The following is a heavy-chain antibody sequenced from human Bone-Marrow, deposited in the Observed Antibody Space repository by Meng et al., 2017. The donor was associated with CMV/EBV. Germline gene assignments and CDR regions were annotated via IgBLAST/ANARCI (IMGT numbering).Heavy chain of an antibody. D-gene: IGHD2-2*01. V-gene: IGHV4-39*07. CDR3: AREAADCSSTSCHNWFDP. Sequence: GSLRLSCTVSGGSISSSSYYWGWIRQPPGKGLEWIGSIYYSGSTYYNPSLKSRVTISVDTSKNQFSLKLSSVTAADTAVYYCAREAADCSSTSCHNWFDPWSQGTLATVSS. CDR1: GGSISSSSYY. CDR2: IYYSGST. J-gene: IGHJ5*02.